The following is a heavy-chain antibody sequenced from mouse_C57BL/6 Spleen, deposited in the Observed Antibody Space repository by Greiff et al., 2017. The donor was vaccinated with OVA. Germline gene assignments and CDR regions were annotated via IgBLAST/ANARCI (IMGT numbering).Heavy chain of an antibody. J-gene: IGHJ3*01. CDR3: ARAGGSSPLFAY. V-gene: IGHV1-64*01. CDR2: IHPNSGST. D-gene: IGHD1-1*01. CDR1: GYTFTSYW. Sequence: QVQLQQPGAELVKPGASVKLSCKASGYTFTSYWMHWVKQRPGQGLEWIGMIHPNSGSTNYNEKFKSKATLTVDKSSSTAYMQLSSLTSEDAAVYYCARAGGSSPLFAYWGQGTLVTVSA.